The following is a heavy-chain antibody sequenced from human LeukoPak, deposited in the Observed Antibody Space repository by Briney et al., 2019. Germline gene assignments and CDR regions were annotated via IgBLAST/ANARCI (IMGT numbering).Heavy chain of an antibody. CDR1: GYTFTVYY. CDR2: INPNSGGT. J-gene: IGHJ4*02. CDR3: ASVTLGGNCSSTSCPPNY. Sequence: ASVKVSCKASGYTFTVYYMHWVRQAPGQGLEWMGWINPNSGGTNYAQKFQGRVTMTWDTSISTAYMELSRLRSDDTAVYYCASVTLGGNCSSTSCPPNYWGQGTLVTVSS. D-gene: IGHD2-2*01. V-gene: IGHV1-2*02.